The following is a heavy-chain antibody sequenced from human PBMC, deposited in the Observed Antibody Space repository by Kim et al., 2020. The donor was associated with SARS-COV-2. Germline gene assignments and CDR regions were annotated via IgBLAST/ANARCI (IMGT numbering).Heavy chain of an antibody. Sequence: SETLSLTCAVYGGSFSGYYWSWIRQPPGKGLEWIGEINHSGSTNYNPSLKSRVTISVDTSKNQFSLKLSSVTAADTAVYYCARVSPNSSGYPYYFDYWGQGTLVTVSS. CDR2: INHSGST. V-gene: IGHV4-34*01. D-gene: IGHD3-22*01. J-gene: IGHJ4*02. CDR1: GGSFSGYY. CDR3: ARVSPNSSGYPYYFDY.